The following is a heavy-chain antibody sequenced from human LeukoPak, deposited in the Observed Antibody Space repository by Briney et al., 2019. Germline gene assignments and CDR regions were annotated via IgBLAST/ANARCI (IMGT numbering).Heavy chain of an antibody. Sequence: SETLSLTCTVSGGSISSYYWSWIRQPPGKGLEWIGYIYYSGSTNYNPSLKSRVTISVDTSKNQFSLKLSSVTAADTAVYYCARLGTTLGWYFDLWGRGTLVTVSS. V-gene: IGHV4-59*12. D-gene: IGHD2/OR15-2a*01. CDR3: ARLGTTLGWYFDL. CDR1: GGSISSYY. J-gene: IGHJ2*01. CDR2: IYYSGST.